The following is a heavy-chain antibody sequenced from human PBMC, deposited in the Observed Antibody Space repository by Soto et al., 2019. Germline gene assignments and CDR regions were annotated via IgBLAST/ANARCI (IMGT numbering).Heavy chain of an antibody. Sequence: GGSLRLSCAASGFTFSSYSMNWVRQAPGKGLEWVSSISSSSSYIYYADSVKGRFTISRDNSKNTLYLQMNSLRAEDTAVYYCAKDGDGSYYGGNFQFDPWGQGTLVTVSS. D-gene: IGHD3-22*01. CDR1: GFTFSSYS. V-gene: IGHV3-21*04. CDR3: AKDGDGSYYGGNFQFDP. CDR2: ISSSSSYI. J-gene: IGHJ5*02.